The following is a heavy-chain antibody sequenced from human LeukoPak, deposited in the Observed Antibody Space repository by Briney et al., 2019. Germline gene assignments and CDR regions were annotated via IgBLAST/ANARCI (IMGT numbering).Heavy chain of an antibody. J-gene: IGHJ4*02. D-gene: IGHD3-16*01. V-gene: IGHV3-74*01. Sequence: GGSLRLSCAASGFTFSSYWMHWVRQAPGKGLVWVSRINSDGSTTNYADSVKGRFTISRDNAKNTLYLQMNSLRAEDTAVYYCARAADHHGGFDYWGQGTLVTVSS. CDR3: ARAADHHGGFDY. CDR1: GFTFSSYW. CDR2: INSDGSTT.